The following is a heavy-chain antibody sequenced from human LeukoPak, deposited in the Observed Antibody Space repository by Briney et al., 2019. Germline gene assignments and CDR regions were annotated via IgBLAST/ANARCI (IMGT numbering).Heavy chain of an antibody. Sequence: EASVKVSCKASGGTFSSYAISWVRQAPGQGLEWMGWISAYNGNTNYAQKLQGRVTMTTDTSTSTAYMELRSLRSDDTAVYYCASLPLSSSATNTGWFDPWGQGTLVTVSS. V-gene: IGHV1-18*01. CDR1: GGTFSSYA. CDR3: ASLPLSSSATNTGWFDP. D-gene: IGHD6-13*01. J-gene: IGHJ5*02. CDR2: ISAYNGNT.